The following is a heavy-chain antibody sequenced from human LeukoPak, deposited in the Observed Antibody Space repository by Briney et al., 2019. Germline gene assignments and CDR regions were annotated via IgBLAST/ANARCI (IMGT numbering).Heavy chain of an antibody. J-gene: IGHJ6*02. D-gene: IGHD1-26*01. CDR2: ISWNSGSI. V-gene: IGHV3-9*01. Sequence: LSLTCAVSGGSISSGGYSWSWIRQPPGKGLEWVSGISWNSGSIGYADSVNGRFTISRDNAKNSLYLQMNSLRAEDTALYYCAKNSGSYTYYYYGMDVWGQGTTVTVSS. CDR3: AKNSGSYTYYYYGMDV. CDR1: GGSISSGGYS.